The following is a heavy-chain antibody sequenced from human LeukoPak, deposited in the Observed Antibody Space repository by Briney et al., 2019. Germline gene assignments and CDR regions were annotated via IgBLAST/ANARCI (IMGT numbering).Heavy chain of an antibody. V-gene: IGHV1-2*02. J-gene: IGHJ3*02. Sequence: VASVKVSCKASGYTFTNYIISWVRQAPGQGLEWMGWIDPNTGDTNYSQNIQGRATMTRDTSINTAYMEFTSLGSDDTAVYYCARGRTMDGSTPPFEIWGQGTMVTVSS. D-gene: IGHD4/OR15-4a*01. CDR2: IDPNTGDT. CDR3: ARGRTMDGSTPPFEI. CDR1: GYTFTNYI.